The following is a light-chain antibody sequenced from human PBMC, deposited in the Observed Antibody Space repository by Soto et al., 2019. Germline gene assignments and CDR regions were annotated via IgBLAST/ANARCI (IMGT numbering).Light chain of an antibody. CDR3: QQRSNWPPSIT. CDR2: DAS. CDR1: QSVSTY. V-gene: IGKV3-11*01. Sequence: EIVLTQSPATLSLSPGERATLSCRASQSVSTYLACYQQKPGQAPRLLIYDASNRATGIPARFSGSGSGTDFTLTISSLEPEYFAVYYCQQRSNWPPSITFGQGTRLEIK. J-gene: IGKJ5*01.